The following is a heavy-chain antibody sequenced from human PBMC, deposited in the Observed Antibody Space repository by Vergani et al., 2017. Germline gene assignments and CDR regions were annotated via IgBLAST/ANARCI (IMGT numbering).Heavy chain of an antibody. CDR2: INHSGST. V-gene: IGHV4-34*01. CDR1: GGSFSGYY. J-gene: IGHJ4*02. CDR3: ARHLRGYSYGVFDY. Sequence: QVQLHQWGAGLLKPSETLSLTCAVYGGSFSGYYWSWIRQPPGKGLEWIGEINHSGSTNYNPSLKSRVTISVDTSKNQFSLRLSSVTAADTAVYYCARHLRGYSYGVFDYWGQGREVTVSS. D-gene: IGHD5-18*01.